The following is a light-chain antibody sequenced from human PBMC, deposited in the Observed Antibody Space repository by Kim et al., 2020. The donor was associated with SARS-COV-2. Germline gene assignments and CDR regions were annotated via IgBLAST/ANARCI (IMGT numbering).Light chain of an antibody. CDR2: AST. J-gene: IGKJ1*01. CDR1: QSVANGD. V-gene: IGKV3-20*01. Sequence: EIVLTQSPGTLSLSPGQRATLSCRASQSVANGDLAWYQQKPGQAPRLLMYASTIRATGVPARFSGSGSGADFTLTISGLEPEDFAVYFCQQYSDSPRTFGPGTKVDIK. CDR3: QQYSDSPRT.